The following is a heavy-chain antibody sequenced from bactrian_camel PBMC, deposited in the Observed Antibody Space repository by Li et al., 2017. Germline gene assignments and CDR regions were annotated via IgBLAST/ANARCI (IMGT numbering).Heavy chain of an antibody. CDR2: LDDDGTT. CDR1: GIDVSRNC. V-gene: IGHV3S53*01. D-gene: IGHD1*01. CDR3: AAVKEWGVGRCGLETFDYNY. J-gene: IGHJ4*01. Sequence: QLVESGGGSVQAGGSLTLSCVAAGIDVSRNCMARVRQASGKEREVIAALDDDGTTSYLDSVKGRMTISEDNSKKTVYLQMDGLKPDDTAMYYCAAVKEWGVGRCGLETFDYNYWGQGTQVTVS.